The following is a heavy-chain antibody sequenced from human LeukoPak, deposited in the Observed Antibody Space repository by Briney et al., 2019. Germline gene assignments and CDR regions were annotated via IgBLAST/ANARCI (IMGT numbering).Heavy chain of an antibody. CDR3: ARQPVEMSTFAAIDY. CDR2: IYHSGSA. Sequence: PSETLSLTCTVSGGSISSFYWSWIRQPPGKGLEWIGYIYHSGSAKYNPSLKSRVTISVDTSKNQFSLKLSSVTAADTAVYYCARQPVEMSTFAAIDYWGQGTLVTVSS. J-gene: IGHJ4*02. V-gene: IGHV4-59*01. CDR1: GGSISSFY. D-gene: IGHD5-24*01.